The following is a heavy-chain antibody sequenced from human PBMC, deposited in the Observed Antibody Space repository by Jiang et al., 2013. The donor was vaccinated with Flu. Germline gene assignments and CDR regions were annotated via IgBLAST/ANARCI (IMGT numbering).Heavy chain of an antibody. J-gene: IGHJ4*02. CDR2: INPYNGHT. CDR3: ARDLGRGVQLWPHDY. V-gene: IGHV1-18*04. CDR1: GYSFTNNT. Sequence: SGAEVKKPGTSVKVSCKASGYSFTNNTLTWVRQAPGQGLEWMGWINPYNGHTNYAKKLQGRVTLTADTSTSTAYIDLRNLRADDTAVYYCARDLGRGVQLWPHDYWGPGTLVTVSS. D-gene: IGHD5-18*01.